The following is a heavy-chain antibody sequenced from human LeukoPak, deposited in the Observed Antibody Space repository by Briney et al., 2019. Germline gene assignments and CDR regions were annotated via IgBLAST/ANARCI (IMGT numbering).Heavy chain of an antibody. CDR3: ARSRGGGGYYYYYGMDV. CDR1: GFTHSSYW. D-gene: IGHD3-16*01. Sequence: GGSLRLSCAASGFTHSSYWMHWVRQAPGKGLVWVSRINSDGSSTSYADSVKGRFTISRDNAKNTLYLQMNSLRAEDTAVYYCARSRGGGGYYYYYGMDVWGQGTTVTVSS. CDR2: INSDGSST. V-gene: IGHV3-74*01. J-gene: IGHJ6*02.